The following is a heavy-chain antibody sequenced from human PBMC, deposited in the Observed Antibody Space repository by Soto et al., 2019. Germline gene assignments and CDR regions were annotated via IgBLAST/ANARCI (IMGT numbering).Heavy chain of an antibody. CDR3: ARHPGSSTSSLNWFDP. V-gene: IGHV4-59*08. CDR2: IYYSGST. CDR1: GGSISSYY. J-gene: IGHJ5*02. Sequence: SETLSLTCTVSGGSISSYYWSWIRQPPGKGLEWIGYIYYSGSTNYNPSLKSRVTISVDTSKNQFSLKLSSVTAADTAVYYCARHPGSSTSSLNWFDPWGQGTLVTVSS. D-gene: IGHD2-2*01.